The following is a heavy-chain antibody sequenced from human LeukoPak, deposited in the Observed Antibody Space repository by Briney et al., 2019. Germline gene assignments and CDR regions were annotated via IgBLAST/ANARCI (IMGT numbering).Heavy chain of an antibody. J-gene: IGHJ4*02. Sequence: ASVKVSCKASGYTFTSYAMHWVRQAPGQRLEWMGWINTGNGNTKYSQEFQGRVTITRDTSASTAYMELSSLRSEDTAVYYCASPGYSSSWYTYWGQGTLVTVSS. D-gene: IGHD6-13*01. V-gene: IGHV1-3*04. CDR2: INTGNGNT. CDR3: ASPGYSSSWYTY. CDR1: GYTFTSYA.